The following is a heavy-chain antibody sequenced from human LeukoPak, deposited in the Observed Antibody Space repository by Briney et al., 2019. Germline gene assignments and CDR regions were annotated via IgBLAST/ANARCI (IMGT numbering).Heavy chain of an antibody. CDR2: IHTSGST. V-gene: IGHV4-4*07. CDR3: ARGGYYYDSSGYYRFDY. D-gene: IGHD3-22*01. CDR1: GGSISSYY. J-gene: IGHJ4*02. Sequence: SETLSLTCTFSGGSISSYYWSWIRQPAGKGLEWIGRIHTSGSTNYNPSLKSRVTMSVDTSKNQFSLKLSSVTAADTAVYYCARGGYYYDSSGYYRFDYWGQGTLVTVSS.